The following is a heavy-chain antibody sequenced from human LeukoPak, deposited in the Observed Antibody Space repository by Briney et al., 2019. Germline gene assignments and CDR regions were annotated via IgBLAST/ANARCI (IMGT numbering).Heavy chain of an antibody. V-gene: IGHV4-38-2*01. Sequence: SETLPLTCAVSGYSISSEYYWGWIRQPPGKGVEWIGSIYHSGSTYYNPSLKSRVTMPVDTSKNQFSLKLTTVTAADTAVYYCARQNGFGEEFDYWGQGTLVTVSS. D-gene: IGHD3-3*01. CDR3: ARQNGFGEEFDY. CDR1: GYSISSEYY. CDR2: IYHSGST. J-gene: IGHJ4*02.